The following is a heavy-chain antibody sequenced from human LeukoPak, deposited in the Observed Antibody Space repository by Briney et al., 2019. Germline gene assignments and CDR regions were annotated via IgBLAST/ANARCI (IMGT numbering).Heavy chain of an antibody. V-gene: IGHV3-23*01. CDR2: ISSSGDST. J-gene: IGHJ4*02. Sequence: AGGSLRLSCAASGFTFSSTAMSWVRQAPGKGLEWVSGISSSGDSTHYADSVKGRFTISRDNSKSTLYLQMDSLRAEDTAVYYCAKCGNSGCHLIDYWGQGTLVTVSS. CDR1: GFTFSSTA. CDR3: AKCGNSGCHLIDY. D-gene: IGHD5-12*01.